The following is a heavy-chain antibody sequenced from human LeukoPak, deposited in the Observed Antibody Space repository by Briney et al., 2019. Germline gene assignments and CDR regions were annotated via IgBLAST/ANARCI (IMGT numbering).Heavy chain of an antibody. V-gene: IGHV1-2*02. CDR1: GYTFTGYY. CDR2: INPNSGGT. Sequence: GASVKVSCKASGYTFTGYYMHWMRQAPGQGLEWMGWINPNSGGTNYAQKFQGRVTMTRDTSISTAYMELSRLRSDDTAVYYCARGYCSGGSCYLLDYWGQGTLVTVSS. CDR3: ARGYCSGGSCYLLDY. D-gene: IGHD2-15*01. J-gene: IGHJ4*02.